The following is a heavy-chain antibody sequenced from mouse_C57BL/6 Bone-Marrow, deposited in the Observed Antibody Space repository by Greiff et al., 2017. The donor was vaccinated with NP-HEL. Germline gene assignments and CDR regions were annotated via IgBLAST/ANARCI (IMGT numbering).Heavy chain of an antibody. CDR2: ISSGSSTI. J-gene: IGHJ2*01. V-gene: IGHV5-17*01. D-gene: IGHD1-1*01. Sequence: EVKLMESGGGLVKPGVSLKLSCAASGFTFSDYGMHWVRQAPEKGLEWVAYISSGSSTIYYADTVKGRFTITRDNAKNTLFLQMTSLRSEDTAMYYSARRTTRFDYWGQGTTLTVSS. CDR3: ARRTTRFDY. CDR1: GFTFSDYG.